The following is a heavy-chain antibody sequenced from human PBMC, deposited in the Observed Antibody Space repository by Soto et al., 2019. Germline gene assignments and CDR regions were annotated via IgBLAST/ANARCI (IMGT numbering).Heavy chain of an antibody. Sequence: VQLQESGPGQVKPSETLSLKCTISGGSISVYYWSWIRQPPGQALEWIGYIYDSGSPYYNPSLRSRVIISAATAKNQIFLELTSATAADTAVYYCARGVGSSPPRYWGRGTLVTVSS. CDR2: IYDSGSP. CDR3: ARGVGSSPPRY. V-gene: IGHV4-59*01. J-gene: IGHJ4*02. D-gene: IGHD1-26*01. CDR1: GGSISVYY.